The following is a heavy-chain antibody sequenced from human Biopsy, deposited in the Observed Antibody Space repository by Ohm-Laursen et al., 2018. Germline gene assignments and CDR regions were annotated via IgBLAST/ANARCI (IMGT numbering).Heavy chain of an antibody. Sequence: ASVKVSCKASGYTFISLDIHWVRQATGQGLEWMGWMSPNTGNTVYAQRFQDRVTMTSNTSTGTSYMELTSLTSDDTAVYFCAGWETTLRRSLDSWGQGTLVAVSS. CDR3: AGWETTLRRSLDS. CDR1: GYTFISLD. CDR2: MSPNTGNT. D-gene: IGHD1-26*01. V-gene: IGHV1-8*01. J-gene: IGHJ4*02.